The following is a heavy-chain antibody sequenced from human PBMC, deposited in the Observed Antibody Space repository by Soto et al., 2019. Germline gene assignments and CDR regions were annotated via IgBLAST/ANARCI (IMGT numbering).Heavy chain of an antibody. J-gene: IGHJ4*02. CDR2: IYYSGST. Sequence: QVQLQESGPGLVKPSQTLSLTCTVSGGSISSGGYYWSWIRQHPGKGLEWIGYIYYSGSTYYNPSLKSRVTISVDPSKNQCSLKLSSVTAADTAVYYCARRERANVDTAMVPSYYFDYWGQGTLVTVSS. CDR3: ARRERANVDTAMVPSYYFDY. V-gene: IGHV4-31*03. CDR1: GGSISSGGYY. D-gene: IGHD5-18*01.